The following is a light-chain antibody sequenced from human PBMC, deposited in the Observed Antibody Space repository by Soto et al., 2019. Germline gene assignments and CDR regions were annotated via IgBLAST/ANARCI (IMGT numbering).Light chain of an antibody. CDR3: QQRDKWPLT. CDR1: QSVSPD. J-gene: IGKJ4*01. Sequence: EIVLTQSPATLSLSPGERATLSCRASQSVSPDLSWYQQKPAQPPRLLIFDVFYRATGIPDRFSGSGSGTDFTLTISSLEPEDVAIYYCQQRDKWPLTFGGGTKVEIK. CDR2: DVF. V-gene: IGKV3-11*01.